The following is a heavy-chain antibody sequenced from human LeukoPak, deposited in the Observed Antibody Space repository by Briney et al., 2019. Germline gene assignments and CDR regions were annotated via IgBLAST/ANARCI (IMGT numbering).Heavy chain of an antibody. CDR1: GFSFTYYA. Sequence: PGGSLRLSCAASGFSFTYYAMHWVSRAPGKGLEWVAIISYDGSSRFYADSVKRRFTISRDNSKNTLDLQMNSLRPDDTAVYHCATDQAWQLHQWGPGTAVIVSS. D-gene: IGHD2-15*01. CDR3: ATDQAWQLHQ. CDR2: ISYDGSSR. V-gene: IGHV3-30-3*01. J-gene: IGHJ4*02.